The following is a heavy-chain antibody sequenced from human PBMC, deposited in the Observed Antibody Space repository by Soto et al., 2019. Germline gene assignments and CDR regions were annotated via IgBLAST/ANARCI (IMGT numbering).Heavy chain of an antibody. Sequence: PGGSLRLSCAASGFTFSSYGMHWVRQAPGKGLEWVAVISYDEINKYYADSVKGRFTISRDNSKNTLYLQMNSLRAEDTAVYYCAKSVYNWNDGFFDYWDQGTLVTVSS. CDR3: AKSVYNWNDGFFDY. D-gene: IGHD1-1*01. CDR2: ISYDEINK. CDR1: GFTFSSYG. V-gene: IGHV3-30*18. J-gene: IGHJ4*02.